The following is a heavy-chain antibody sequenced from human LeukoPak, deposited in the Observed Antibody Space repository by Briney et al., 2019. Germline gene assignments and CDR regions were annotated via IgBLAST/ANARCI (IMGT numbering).Heavy chain of an antibody. CDR1: GGSFSGYY. CDR3: AGGPLRGYFDWLYRSPFDY. D-gene: IGHD3-9*01. CDR2: INHSGST. J-gene: IGHJ4*02. V-gene: IGHV4-34*01. Sequence: PSETLSLTCAVYGGSFSGYYWSWIRQPPGKGLEWIGEINHSGSTNYNPSLKSRVTISVDTSKNQFSLKLSSVTAADTAVYYCAGGPLRGYFDWLYRSPFDYWGQGTLVTVSS.